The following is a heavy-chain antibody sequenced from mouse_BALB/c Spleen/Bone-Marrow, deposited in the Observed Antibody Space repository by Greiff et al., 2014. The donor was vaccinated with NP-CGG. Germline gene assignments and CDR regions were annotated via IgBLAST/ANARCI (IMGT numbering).Heavy chain of an antibody. CDR1: GFTFSSFG. D-gene: IGHD3-3*01. CDR3: TRSGTLGAMDY. Sequence: DVKLVESGGGLVQPGGSRKLSCAASGFTFSSFGMHWVRQAPEKGLEWVAYISSGSSTIYYADTMKGRFTISRDIPKNTLFLQMTSLRSEDTAMYYCTRSGTLGAMDYWGQGTSVTVSS. V-gene: IGHV5-17*02. J-gene: IGHJ4*01. CDR2: ISSGSSTI.